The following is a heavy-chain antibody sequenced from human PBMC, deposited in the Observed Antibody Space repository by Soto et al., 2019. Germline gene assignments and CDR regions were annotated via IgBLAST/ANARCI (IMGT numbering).Heavy chain of an antibody. CDR1: GGTFSSYA. J-gene: IGHJ6*02. CDR3: ARESSSGYYQKLPSYYYYYGMDV. V-gene: IGHV1-69*01. Sequence: QVQLVQSGAEVKKPGSSVKVSCKASGGTFSSYAISWVRQAPGQGLEWMGGIIPIFGTANYAQKFQGRVTITADESTSTAYMELSSLRSEDTAVYYCARESSSGYYQKLPSYYYYYGMDVWGQGTTVTVSS. D-gene: IGHD3-22*01. CDR2: IIPIFGTA.